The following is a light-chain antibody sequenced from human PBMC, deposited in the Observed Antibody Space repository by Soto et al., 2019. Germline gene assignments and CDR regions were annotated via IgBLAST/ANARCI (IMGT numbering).Light chain of an antibody. CDR2: DAS. V-gene: IGKV1-13*02. J-gene: IGKJ1*01. CDR3: QQRYSTPWT. Sequence: AIQLTQSPSSMSASVGDRVTITCRASQGISSALAWYQQKPGKAPKLLIYDASILESGVPTRFSGSGSGTDFTLTISSLQPEDFATYYCQQRYSTPWTFGQGTKVDIK. CDR1: QGISSA.